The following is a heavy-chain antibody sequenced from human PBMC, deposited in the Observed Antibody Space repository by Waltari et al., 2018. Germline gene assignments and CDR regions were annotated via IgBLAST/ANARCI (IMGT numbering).Heavy chain of an antibody. CDR2: ISSDSNYI. V-gene: IGHV3-21*01. Sequence: EVQLVESGGGLVKPGGSLRLSCVASQFHISPYNMNWVRQAPGKGLEWVASISSDSNYIHYADSVKGRFTISRDNAKNSLYLQMNSLRAEDTAVYYCATGGWGFYFDYWGQGTLVTVSS. CDR1: QFHISPYN. J-gene: IGHJ4*02. CDR3: ATGGWGFYFDY. D-gene: IGHD7-27*01.